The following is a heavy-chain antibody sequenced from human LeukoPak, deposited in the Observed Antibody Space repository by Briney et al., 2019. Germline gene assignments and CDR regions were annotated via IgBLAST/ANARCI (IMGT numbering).Heavy chain of an antibody. J-gene: IGHJ5*02. CDR2: ISSSSSYI. D-gene: IGHD6-13*01. CDR3: AKDSPFRLYSSSWYHWFDP. Sequence: GGSLRLSCAASGFTFSSYSMNWVRQAPGKGLEWVSSISSSSSYIYYADSVKGRFTISRDNAKNSLYLQMNSLRAEDTAVYYCAKDSPFRLYSSSWYHWFDPWGQGTLVTVSS. V-gene: IGHV3-21*04. CDR1: GFTFSSYS.